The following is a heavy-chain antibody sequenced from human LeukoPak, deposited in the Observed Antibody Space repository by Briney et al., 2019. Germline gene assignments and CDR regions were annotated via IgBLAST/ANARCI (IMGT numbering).Heavy chain of an antibody. Sequence: ASVKVSCKASGYTFTGYYMHWVRQAPGQGLEWMGWINPNSGGTNYAQKFQGRVTMTRDTSISTAYMELSRLRSDDTAVYYCARAHFRYYYMDVWGKGTTVTVSS. D-gene: IGHD3-3*02. V-gene: IGHV1-2*02. CDR1: GYTFTGYY. CDR2: INPNSGGT. J-gene: IGHJ6*03. CDR3: ARAHFRYYYMDV.